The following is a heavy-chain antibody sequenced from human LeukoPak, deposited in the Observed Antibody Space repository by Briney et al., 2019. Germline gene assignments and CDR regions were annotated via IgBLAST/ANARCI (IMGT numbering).Heavy chain of an antibody. D-gene: IGHD2-2*01. CDR1: GFTFSSYA. CDR3: AKDQYCSSTSCYVGY. J-gene: IGHJ4*02. V-gene: IGHV3-23*01. Sequence: PGGSLRLSCAASGFTFSSYAMSWVRQAPGKGLEWVSGISGSGGRTSHADSVKGRFTISRDNSKNTLYLQMNSLRAEDTAEYYCAKDQYCSSTSCYVGYWGQGTLVTVSS. CDR2: ISGSGGRT.